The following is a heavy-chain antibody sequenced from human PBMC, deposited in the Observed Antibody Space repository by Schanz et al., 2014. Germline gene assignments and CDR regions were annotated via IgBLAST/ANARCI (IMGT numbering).Heavy chain of an antibody. Sequence: QVQLVQSGAEVKKPGASVKVSCKASGYTFTAYYIHWVRQAPGQGLEWMGRINPNSGGTNYAQKLQARVTMTRDTSISTAYMELNSLRSDDTAVYYCVRELSGGTFDYWGQGALVTVSS. CDR2: INPNSGGT. J-gene: IGHJ4*02. CDR3: VRELSGGTFDY. D-gene: IGHD1-1*01. CDR1: GYTFTAYY. V-gene: IGHV1-2*02.